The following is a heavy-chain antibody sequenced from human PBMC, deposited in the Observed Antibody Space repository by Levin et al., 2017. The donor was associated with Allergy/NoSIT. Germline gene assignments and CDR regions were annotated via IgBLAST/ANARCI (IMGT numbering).Heavy chain of an antibody. V-gene: IGHV3-23*01. CDR2: ISGSGGST. CDR3: AKVPGATRRDYFDY. CDR1: GFTFSSYA. D-gene: IGHD1-26*01. J-gene: IGHJ4*02. Sequence: GESLKISCAASGFTFSSYAMSWVRQAPGKGLEWVSAISGSGGSTYYADSVKGRFTISRDNSKNTLYLQMNSLRAEDTAVYYCAKVPGATRRDYFDYWGQGTLVTVSS.